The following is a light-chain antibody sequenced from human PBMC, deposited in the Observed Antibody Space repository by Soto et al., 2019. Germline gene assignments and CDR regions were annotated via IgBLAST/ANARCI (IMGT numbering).Light chain of an antibody. CDR1: QDISNY. J-gene: IGKJ2*01. V-gene: IGKV1-33*01. CDR2: DAS. Sequence: DIQMTQSPSSLSASVGDRVTIACQASQDISNYLNWYQQKPGKAPQLLIYDASNLETGVPSRFSGSGSGTYFTFTISSLLPEDIATYYCQHYDNLPYTFGQGTKLEI. CDR3: QHYDNLPYT.